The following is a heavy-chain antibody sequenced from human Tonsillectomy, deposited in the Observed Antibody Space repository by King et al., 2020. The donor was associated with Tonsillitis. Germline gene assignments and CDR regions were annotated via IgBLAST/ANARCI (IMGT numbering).Heavy chain of an antibody. CDR3: ARGPSSSWHYGMDV. V-gene: IGHV3-21*01. J-gene: IGHJ6*02. CDR1: GFTFSTYT. D-gene: IGHD6-13*01. CDR2: ISSSSSFL. Sequence: VQLVESGGGLVKPGGSLRLSCAASGFTFSTYTMNWVRQAPGKGLEWVSSISSSSSFLYYADSVKGRFTISRDNAKTSLDLQMNSLRAEDTAVYYCARGPSSSWHYGMDVWGQGTTVTVSS.